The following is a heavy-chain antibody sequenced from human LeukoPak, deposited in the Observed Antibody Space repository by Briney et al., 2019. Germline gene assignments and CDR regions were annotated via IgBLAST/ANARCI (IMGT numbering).Heavy chain of an antibody. J-gene: IGHJ5*02. D-gene: IGHD6-19*01. V-gene: IGHV4-61*02. CDR2: IYTSGST. Sequence: SETLSLTCTVSGGSISSGSYYWSWIRQPAGKGLEWIGRIYTSGSTNYNPSLKSRVTISVDTSKNQFSLKLSSVTAADTAVYYCARDRSSLNWFDPWGQGTLVTVSS. CDR1: GGSISSGSYY. CDR3: ARDRSSLNWFDP.